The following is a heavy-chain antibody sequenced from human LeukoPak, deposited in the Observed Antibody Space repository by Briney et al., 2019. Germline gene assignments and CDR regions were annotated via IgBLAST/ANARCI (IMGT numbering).Heavy chain of an antibody. CDR2: IKQDGSEK. J-gene: IGHJ5*02. V-gene: IGHV3-7*01. D-gene: IGHD4-11*01. Sequence: GGSLRLSCAASGFTFSSYWMHWVRQAPGKGLEWVANIKQDGSEKYYVDSVKGRFTISRDNAKNSLYLQMNSLRAEDTAVYYCARPHTVTWYNWFDPWGQGTLVTVSS. CDR1: GFTFSSYW. CDR3: ARPHTVTWYNWFDP.